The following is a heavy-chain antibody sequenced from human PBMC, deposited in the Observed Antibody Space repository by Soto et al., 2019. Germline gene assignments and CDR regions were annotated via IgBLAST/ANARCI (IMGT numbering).Heavy chain of an antibody. Sequence: QVQLVQSGAEVKKPGASVKVSCKASGYTFTSYGISWVRQAPGQGLEWMGWISAYNGNTNYAQKLQGRVTMTTDTSTSTAYMELRSLRSDDTAVYYCARDVARIAVAGTNQSRFDYWGQGTLVTVSS. V-gene: IGHV1-18*01. CDR1: GYTFTSYG. CDR2: ISAYNGNT. J-gene: IGHJ4*02. CDR3: ARDVARIAVAGTNQSRFDY. D-gene: IGHD6-19*01.